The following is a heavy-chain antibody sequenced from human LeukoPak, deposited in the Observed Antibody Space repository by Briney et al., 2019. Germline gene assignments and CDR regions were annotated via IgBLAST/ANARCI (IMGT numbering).Heavy chain of an antibody. CDR2: ISYDGSNK. J-gene: IGHJ4*02. V-gene: IGHV3-30*18. D-gene: IGHD5-18*01. CDR1: GFTFSSYG. Sequence: GGSLRLSCAASGFTFSSYGMHWVRQAPGNGLEWVAVISYDGSNKYYADSVKGRFTISRDNSKNTLYLQMNSLRAEDTAVYYCAKDHGTAMVTDYFDYWGQGTLVTVSS. CDR3: AKDHGTAMVTDYFDY.